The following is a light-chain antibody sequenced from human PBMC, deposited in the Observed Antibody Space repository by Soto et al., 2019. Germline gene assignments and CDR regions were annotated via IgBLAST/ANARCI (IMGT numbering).Light chain of an antibody. CDR3: QQYNNWPRT. Sequence: EIVMTQSPATLSVSXGERATLPFRSRWSVVSSLAGYQQKPGRAPRAXXDRASTRATGTPARFSGSGSATEFTPTISSRQSEDFAVYYCQQYNNWPRTFGQGTKVDIK. V-gene: IGKV3-15*01. J-gene: IGKJ1*01. CDR1: WSVVSS. CDR2: RAS.